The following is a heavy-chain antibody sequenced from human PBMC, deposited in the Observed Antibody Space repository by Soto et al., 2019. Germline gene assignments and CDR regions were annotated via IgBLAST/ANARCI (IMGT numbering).Heavy chain of an antibody. CDR1: GYTFKNHG. D-gene: IGHD3-22*01. J-gene: IGHJ3*01. CDR2: ISASNGNT. V-gene: IGHV1-18*01. Sequence: GASVKVSCKASGYTFKNHGISWVRQAPGQGLEWMGWISASNGNTNYAQKYQGRVTLTTDTSTNTAYMELRSLRSDDKAVYYCARDRDYYDCGGFWGQGTMVTVSS. CDR3: ARDRDYYDCGGF.